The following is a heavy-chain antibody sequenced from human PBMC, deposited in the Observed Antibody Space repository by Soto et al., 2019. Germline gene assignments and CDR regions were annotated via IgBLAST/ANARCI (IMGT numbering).Heavy chain of an antibody. J-gene: IGHJ4*02. CDR1: GVSVTSGSHH. V-gene: IGHV4-61*01. CDR2: QTGST. Sequence: QVQVQESGPGLVKPSETLSLTCAVSGVSVTSGSHHFLWIRQPPGKGLEWISQTGSTNYNPSLKSRISISLDTSKNQFSLNLNSVTSADTAVYYCGVYRAGSGGNGYCGQGTLVTISS. D-gene: IGHD6-19*01. CDR3: GVYRAGSGGNGY.